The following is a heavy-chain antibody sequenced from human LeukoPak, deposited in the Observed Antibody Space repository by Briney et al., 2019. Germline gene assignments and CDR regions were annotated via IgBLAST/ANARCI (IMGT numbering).Heavy chain of an antibody. V-gene: IGHV1-18*01. CDR3: ARSKGGITMIVVVNSAFDV. J-gene: IGHJ3*01. CDR1: GYTFTNYY. CDR2: ISAYNGNT. Sequence: ASVKVSCTASGYTFTNYYISWVRQAPGQGLEWMGWISAYNGNTNYAQNLQGRVTLTTDTSTSTAYMELRSLRSDDTAVYYCARSKGGITMIVVVNSAFDVWGPGTMVTVSS. D-gene: IGHD3-22*01.